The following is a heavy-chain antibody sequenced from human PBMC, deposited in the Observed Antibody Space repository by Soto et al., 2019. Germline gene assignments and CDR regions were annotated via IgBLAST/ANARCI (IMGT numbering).Heavy chain of an antibody. CDR2: LSASSSYI. CDR1: GFTFNTYS. D-gene: IGHD1-1*01. J-gene: IGHJ5*02. CDR3: ARSPGPSVSGALRSWFDP. V-gene: IGHV3-21*01. Sequence: GSLRLSCTASGFTFNTYSMNWVRQAPGKGLEWISSLSASSSYIYYADSVRGRFTIYRDNAKNSLYLRMNSLRAEDTAMYYCARSPGPSVSGALRSWFDPWGQGTLVTVSS.